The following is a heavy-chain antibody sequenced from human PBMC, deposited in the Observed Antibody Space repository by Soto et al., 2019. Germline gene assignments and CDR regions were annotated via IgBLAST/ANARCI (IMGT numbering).Heavy chain of an antibody. CDR3: ARAPPVYTSGWFCWFDP. CDR2: INPKSGDT. J-gene: IGHJ5*02. V-gene: IGHV1-2*04. CDR1: GYTFTDYY. D-gene: IGHD6-19*01. Sequence: ASVKVSCKASGYTFTDYYIHWVRQAPGQGLEWMGWINPKSGDTTYAQKFQAWVTMTRDTSINTAYLELGSLGPDDTAMFYCARAPPVYTSGWFCWFDPWGQGSLGTVSP.